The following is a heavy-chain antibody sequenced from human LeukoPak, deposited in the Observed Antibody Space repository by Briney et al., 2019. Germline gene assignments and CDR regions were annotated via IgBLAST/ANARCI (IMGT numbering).Heavy chain of an antibody. V-gene: IGHV5-51*01. D-gene: IGHD3-10*01. Sequence: GESLKISCKGSGYSFTSYWIGWVRQMPGKGLEWMGIIYPGDSDTRYSPSFQGQVTISADKSISAAYLQWSSLEASDTAMYYCARGYGSGSYSHPINWFDPWGQGTLVTVSS. CDR2: IYPGDSDT. CDR1: GYSFTSYW. CDR3: ARGYGSGSYSHPINWFDP. J-gene: IGHJ5*02.